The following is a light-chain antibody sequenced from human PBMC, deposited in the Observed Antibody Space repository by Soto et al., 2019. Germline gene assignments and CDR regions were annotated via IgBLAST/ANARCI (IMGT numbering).Light chain of an antibody. CDR2: EVT. Sequence: QSVLTQPASVSGSPGQSITISCTGTSSDVGGYNYVSWYQQHPDKAPKLMIYEVTNRPSEVSYRFSGSKSGNTASLTISGLQAEDEADYYCISFTRSSTFVFGTGTKVTVL. J-gene: IGLJ1*01. V-gene: IGLV2-14*01. CDR3: ISFTRSSTFV. CDR1: SSDVGGYNY.